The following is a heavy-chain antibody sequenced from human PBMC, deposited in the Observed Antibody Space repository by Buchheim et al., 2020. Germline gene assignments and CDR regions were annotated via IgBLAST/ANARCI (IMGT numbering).Heavy chain of an antibody. J-gene: IGHJ4*02. CDR1: GFTFSSYA. CDR2: ISYDGSNK. Sequence: QVQLVESGGGVVQPGRSLRLSCAASGFTFSSYAMHWVRQAPGKGLEWVAVISYDGSNKYYADSVKGRFTISRDNSKNTLYLQMSSLRAEDTAVYYCARGPYGDFDYWGQGTL. CDR3: ARGPYGDFDY. D-gene: IGHD4-17*01. V-gene: IGHV3-30-3*01.